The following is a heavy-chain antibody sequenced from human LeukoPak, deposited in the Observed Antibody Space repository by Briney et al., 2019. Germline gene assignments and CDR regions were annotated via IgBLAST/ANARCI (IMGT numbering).Heavy chain of an antibody. V-gene: IGHV4-59*11. CDR1: GGSISPHY. Sequence: SETLSLTCTVSGGSISPHYWTWIRQTPGKGLEWIGYVYYNGLTSYNASLRSRLILSVDTARNQVSLKLTSVTAAGTAVYYCTREVSTVTFDYWGQGTLVTVPS. D-gene: IGHD4-17*01. CDR2: VYYNGLT. J-gene: IGHJ4*02. CDR3: TREVSTVTFDY.